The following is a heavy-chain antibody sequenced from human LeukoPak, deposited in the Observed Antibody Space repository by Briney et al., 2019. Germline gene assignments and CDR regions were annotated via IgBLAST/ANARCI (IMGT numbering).Heavy chain of an antibody. CDR1: GYTFTTYA. CDR2: ISTYNDDR. J-gene: IGHJ3*02. Sequence: ASVKVSCKTSGYTFTTYAIHWVRQAPGQRLEWMGWISTYNDDRKYSPKFQGTVTITTDTSASTAYLELSSLRSEDTAVYYCARGVLWSSGWYFQKREDDAFDIWGQGTMVTVSS. D-gene: IGHD6-19*01. CDR3: ARGVLWSSGWYFQKREDDAFDI. V-gene: IGHV1-3*04.